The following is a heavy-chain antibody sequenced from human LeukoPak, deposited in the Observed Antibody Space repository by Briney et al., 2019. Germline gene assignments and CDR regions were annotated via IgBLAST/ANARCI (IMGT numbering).Heavy chain of an antibody. CDR3: AREAYSSSWYAGGYGFDY. Sequence: ASVKVSCKASGYTFTGYYMHWVRQAPGQGLEWMGWINPNSGGTNYAQKFQGRVTMTRDTSISTAYMELSRLRSDDTAVYYCAREAYSSSWYAGGYGFDYWGQGTLVTVSS. V-gene: IGHV1-2*02. CDR2: INPNSGGT. CDR1: GYTFTGYY. J-gene: IGHJ4*02. D-gene: IGHD6-13*01.